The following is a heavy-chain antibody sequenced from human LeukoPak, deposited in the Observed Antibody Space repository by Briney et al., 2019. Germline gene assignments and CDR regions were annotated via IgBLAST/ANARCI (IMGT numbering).Heavy chain of an antibody. Sequence: ASVKVSCKASGGTFSSYAISWVRQAPGQGLEWMGRIIPILGIANYAQKFQGRVTITADKSTSTAYMELSSLRSVDTAVYYCARDSSSSSHDYWGQGTLVTVSS. J-gene: IGHJ4*02. CDR1: GGTFSSYA. CDR3: ARDSSSSSHDY. CDR2: IIPILGIA. V-gene: IGHV1-69*04. D-gene: IGHD6-13*01.